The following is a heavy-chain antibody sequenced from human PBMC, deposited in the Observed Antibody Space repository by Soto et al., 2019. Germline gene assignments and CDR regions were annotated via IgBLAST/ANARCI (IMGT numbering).Heavy chain of an antibody. J-gene: IGHJ6*02. CDR1: GGTFSSYA. CDR3: ASNPGIAAPAPYGMDV. D-gene: IGHD6-13*01. CDR2: IIPTFGTA. Sequence: QVQLVQSGAEVKKPGSSVKVSCKASGGTFSSYAISWVRQAPGQGLEWMGGIIPTFGTANYAQKFQGRVTITADESTSTAYMELSSLRSEDTAVYYCASNPGIAAPAPYGMDVWGQGTTVTVSS. V-gene: IGHV1-69*01.